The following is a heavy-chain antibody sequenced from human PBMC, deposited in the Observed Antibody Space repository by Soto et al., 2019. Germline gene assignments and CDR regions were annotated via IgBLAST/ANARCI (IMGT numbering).Heavy chain of an antibody. J-gene: IGHJ4*02. V-gene: IGHV4-39*07. CDR2: FFYSGKS. D-gene: IGHD2-8*02. CDR3: AREKITGLFDY. Sequence: PSETLPLTCTVSGGSINSGDCSWCWTCQPPAKGLEWIASFFYSGKSFYNPSLKSRVTILVDTSKNQFSLQLISVTAADTAVYYCAREKITGLFDYWGQGTLVTVSS. CDR1: GGSINSGDCS.